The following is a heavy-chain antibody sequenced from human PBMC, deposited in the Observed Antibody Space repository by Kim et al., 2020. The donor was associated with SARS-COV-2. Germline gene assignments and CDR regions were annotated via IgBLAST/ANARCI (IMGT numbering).Heavy chain of an antibody. D-gene: IGHD3-10*01. CDR3: AKTLWFGESGPNYYYYGMDV. Sequence: RSTISRENSKNTLYLQMNSLRAEDTAVYYCAKTLWFGESGPNYYYYGMDVWGQGTTVTVSS. J-gene: IGHJ6*02. V-gene: IGHV3-23*01.